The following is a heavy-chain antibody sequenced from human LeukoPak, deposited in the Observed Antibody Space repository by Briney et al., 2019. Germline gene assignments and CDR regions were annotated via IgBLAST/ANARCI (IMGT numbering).Heavy chain of an antibody. V-gene: IGHV1-69*13. CDR2: IIPIFGTA. CDR1: GGTFSNYA. CDR3: ARDVCSGGSCYAWGFDP. J-gene: IGHJ5*02. D-gene: IGHD2-15*01. Sequence: SVKVSCKASGGTFSNYAINWVRQAPGQGLEWMGGIIPIFGTANYAQKFQGRVTITADESTSTAYMELSSLRSEDTAVYYCARDVCSGGSCYAWGFDPWGQGTLVTVSS.